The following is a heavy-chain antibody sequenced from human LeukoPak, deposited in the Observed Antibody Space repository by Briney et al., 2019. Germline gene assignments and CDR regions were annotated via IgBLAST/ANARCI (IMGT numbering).Heavy chain of an antibody. CDR2: ISYDGSNK. D-gene: IGHD7-27*01. CDR1: GFTFSSYG. J-gene: IGHJ6*03. CDR3: AKEGLGLPDYYMDV. V-gene: IGHV3-30*18. Sequence: GGSLRLSCAASGFTFSSYGMHWVRQAPGKGLEWVAVISYDGSNKYYADSVKGRFTISRDNSKNTLYLQMNSLRAEDTAVYYCAKEGLGLPDYYMDVWGKGTTVTVSS.